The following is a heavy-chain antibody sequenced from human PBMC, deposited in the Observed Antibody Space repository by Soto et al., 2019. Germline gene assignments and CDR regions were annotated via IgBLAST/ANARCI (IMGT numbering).Heavy chain of an antibody. Sequence: QVQLVESGGGVVQPGRSLRLSCAASGFTFSDYGIHWVRQAPGKGLEWVAVISYEGSKTYYADSVKGRFTISRDNSKNTLYLQMASLRPEDTAVYYCAKDHWAAYSVFASRNDLDVWGQGTTVTVSS. CDR1: GFTFSDYG. V-gene: IGHV3-30*18. CDR2: ISYEGSKT. CDR3: AKDHWAAYSVFASRNDLDV. D-gene: IGHD1-26*01. J-gene: IGHJ6*02.